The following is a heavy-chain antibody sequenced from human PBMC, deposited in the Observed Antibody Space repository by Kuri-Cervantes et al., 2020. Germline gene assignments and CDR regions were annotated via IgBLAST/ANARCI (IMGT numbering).Heavy chain of an antibody. V-gene: IGHV4-61*01. D-gene: IGHD4-11*01. CDR1: GGSVSSGSYY. J-gene: IGHJ4*02. CDR2: IYYSGST. Sequence: ESLKISCTVSGGSVSSGSYYWSWIRQPPGKGLEWIGSIYYSGSTYYNPSLKSRVTISVHTSTNQFSLKLNSVTAADTAVYYCARVEAMTTVTPGYRYYFDYWGQGTLVTVSS. CDR3: ARVEAMTTVTPGYRYYFDY.